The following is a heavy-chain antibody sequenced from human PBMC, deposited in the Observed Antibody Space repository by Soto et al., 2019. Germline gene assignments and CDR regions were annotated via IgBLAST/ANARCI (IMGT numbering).Heavy chain of an antibody. J-gene: IGHJ5*02. CDR1: GDSISTYN. D-gene: IGHD5-12*01. Sequence: QGQLQESGPGLVKPSETLSLTCTVSGDSISTYNWGWIRQPPGKGLEWIGCINYSGVTNYNPSLKRRIXISVDTPKNQLSLKLNSVTAADPAVYYCARVAADIASWLDPWGQGTLVTVSS. CDR3: ARVAADIASWLDP. CDR2: INYSGVT. V-gene: IGHV4-59*01.